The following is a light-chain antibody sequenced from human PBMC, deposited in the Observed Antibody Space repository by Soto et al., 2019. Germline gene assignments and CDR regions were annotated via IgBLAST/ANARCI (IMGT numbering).Light chain of an antibody. V-gene: IGKV3-15*01. J-gene: IGKJ1*01. CDR1: QSVRSN. CDR2: GAS. CDR3: QQYNNWPRT. Sequence: EVVMTQSPATLSVSPGEGATLSCWASQSVRSNLAWYQQKPGQAPRLLIYGASTRATGIPARFSGSVSGTEFTLTISSLQSEDFAVYYCQQYNNWPRTFGQGTKVDIK.